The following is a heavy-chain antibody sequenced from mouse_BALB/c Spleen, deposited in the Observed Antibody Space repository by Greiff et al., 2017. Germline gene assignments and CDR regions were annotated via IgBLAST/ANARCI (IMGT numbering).Heavy chain of an antibody. CDR1: GYTFTDYN. J-gene: IGHJ2*01. V-gene: IGHV1-18*01. Sequence: VQLQQPGAELVKPGASVKIPCKASGYTFTDYNMDWVKQSHGKSLEWIGDINPNNGGTIYNQKFKGKATLTVDKSSSTAYMELRSLTSEDTAVYYCARRDYAFDYWGQGTTLTVSS. CDR3: ARRDYAFDY. CDR2: INPNNGGT. D-gene: IGHD2-4*01.